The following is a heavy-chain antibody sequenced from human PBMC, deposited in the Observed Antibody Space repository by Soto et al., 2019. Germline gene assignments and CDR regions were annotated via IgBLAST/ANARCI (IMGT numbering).Heavy chain of an antibody. CDR2: ISHDGGT. V-gene: IGHV4-34*01. D-gene: IGHD3-10*01. Sequence: SETLSLTCAFYGGSFDDFYWSWVRQSPGKGLEWIGEISHDGGTNYSPSLASRISISADTSKNQFSLHLKSVTAADTGLYYCGRGQLVWCGDLTPYYRDMDVWGQGTTVTVSS. CDR3: GRGQLVWCGDLTPYYRDMDV. J-gene: IGHJ6*02. CDR1: GGSFDDFY.